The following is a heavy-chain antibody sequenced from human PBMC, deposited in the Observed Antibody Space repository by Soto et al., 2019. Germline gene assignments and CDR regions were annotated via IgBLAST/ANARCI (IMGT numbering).Heavy chain of an antibody. D-gene: IGHD2-15*01. CDR2: IYYSGSS. Sequence: PSETLSLICTVSGGSISSSNYYWGWIRQPPGKGLEWIGSIYYSGSSYYKPSLKSRVTISVDTSKNQFSLKLSSVTAADTAVYYCARSRGGSAEAAFDIWGQGTMVTVSS. J-gene: IGHJ3*02. V-gene: IGHV4-39*01. CDR1: GGSISSSNYY. CDR3: ARSRGGSAEAAFDI.